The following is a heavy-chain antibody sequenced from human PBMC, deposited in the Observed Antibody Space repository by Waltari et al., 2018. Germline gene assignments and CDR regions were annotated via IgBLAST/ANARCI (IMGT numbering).Heavy chain of an antibody. CDR1: GGTFSSYT. CDR3: ASYLCNRQLVRMGPCGDFDY. J-gene: IGHJ4*02. CDR2: ISPSLGIA. V-gene: IGHV1-69*02. D-gene: IGHD6-13*01. Sequence: QVQLVQSGAEVKKPGSSVKVSCKASGGTFSSYTISWVRQAPGQGLEWMGRISPSLGIANYAQKFQGRVTITADKSTSTAYMELSSVTAADTAVYYCASYLCNRQLVRMGPCGDFDYWGQGTLVTVSS.